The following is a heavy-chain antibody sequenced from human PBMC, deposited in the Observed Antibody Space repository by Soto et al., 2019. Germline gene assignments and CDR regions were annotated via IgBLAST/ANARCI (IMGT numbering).Heavy chain of an antibody. V-gene: IGHV3-74*01. CDR1: GFTFSSYW. D-gene: IGHD6-19*01. Sequence: EVQLVESGGGLVQPGGSLRLSCAASGFTFSSYWMHWVRQAPGKGLVWVSRINSDGSSTSYADSVKGRFTISRDNAKNTLYLQMNSLRAEDTAVYYCARWGHSSGWSDRTFDIWGQGTMVTVSS. CDR2: INSDGSST. CDR3: ARWGHSSGWSDRTFDI. J-gene: IGHJ3*02.